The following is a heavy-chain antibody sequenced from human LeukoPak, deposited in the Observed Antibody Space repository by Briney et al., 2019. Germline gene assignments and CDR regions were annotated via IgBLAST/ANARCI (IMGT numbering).Heavy chain of an antibody. Sequence: SETLSLTCTLSGGPISGYYWSWIRQPPGKGLDWIGYIYYTGSTSYNLSLESRVTISMGTSKNQFSLKLSSVTAADTAMYYCAREVVAAAAMDYWGQGTLVTVSS. V-gene: IGHV4-59*12. CDR1: GGPISGYY. D-gene: IGHD6-13*01. CDR2: IYYTGST. J-gene: IGHJ4*02. CDR3: AREVVAAAAMDY.